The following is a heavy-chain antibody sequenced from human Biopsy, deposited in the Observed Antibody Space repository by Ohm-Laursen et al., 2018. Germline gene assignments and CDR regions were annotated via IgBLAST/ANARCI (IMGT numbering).Heavy chain of an antibody. V-gene: IGHV1-69*13. D-gene: IGHD6-6*01. CDR2: IMPAFGVV. CDR1: GGTLRSYG. Sequence: SVKVSCKASGGTLRSYGISWVRQTPGQGLEWMGGIMPAFGVVNYGQNFEGRVTIDANDSTTTVDLSSLTSEDTAVYYWARGEAARVNDNYRYRLDHWGQGTTVVVSS. CDR3: ARGEAARVNDNYRYRLDH. J-gene: IGHJ6*02.